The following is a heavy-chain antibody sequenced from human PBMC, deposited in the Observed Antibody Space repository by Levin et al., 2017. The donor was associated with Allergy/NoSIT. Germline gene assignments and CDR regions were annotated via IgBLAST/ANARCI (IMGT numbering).Heavy chain of an antibody. CDR1: GGSIGNSTYY. CDR2: FFGRGTT. Sequence: SQTLSLTCSVSGGSIGNSTYYLAWIRQPPGKGLEWIGSFFGRGTTYSAPSFMSRVTISGDFSMNQVSLKLTSVTAADTAVYYCARDLAPRAEAGNSYYYGIDVWGQGTTVTVSS. J-gene: IGHJ6*02. V-gene: IGHV4-39*07. D-gene: IGHD6-19*01. CDR3: ARDLAPRAEAGNSYYYGIDV.